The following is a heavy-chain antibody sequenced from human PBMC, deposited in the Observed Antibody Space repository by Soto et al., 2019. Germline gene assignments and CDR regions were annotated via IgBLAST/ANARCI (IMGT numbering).Heavy chain of an antibody. Sequence: EVQLVESGGGLVQPGRSLRLSCAASGFTFDDYAIHWVRQAPGRGLEWVAGISWNGASIGSADSVKGRFTISRDNAKNSLHLQMNSLRSEDTALYYCANLPLYGSGFDCWGQGTLVTVSS. J-gene: IGHJ4*02. CDR2: ISWNGASI. D-gene: IGHD3-10*01. CDR1: GFTFDDYA. CDR3: ANLPLYGSGFDC. V-gene: IGHV3-9*01.